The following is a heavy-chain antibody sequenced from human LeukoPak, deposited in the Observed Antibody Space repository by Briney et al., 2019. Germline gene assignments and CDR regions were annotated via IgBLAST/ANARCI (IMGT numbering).Heavy chain of an antibody. V-gene: IGHV3-30*04. J-gene: IGHJ4*02. CDR3: ARPYSSGWTLPPFDY. D-gene: IGHD6-19*01. Sequence: PGGSLRLSCAASGFTFSSYAMHWVRQAPGKWLEWVAVISYDGSNKYYADSVKGRFTISRDNSKNTLYLQMNSLRAEDTAVYYCARPYSSGWTLPPFDYWGQGTLVTVSS. CDR2: ISYDGSNK. CDR1: GFTFSSYA.